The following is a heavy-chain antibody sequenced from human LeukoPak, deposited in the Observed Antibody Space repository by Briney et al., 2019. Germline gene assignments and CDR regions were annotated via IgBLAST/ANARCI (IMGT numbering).Heavy chain of an antibody. D-gene: IGHD3-16*01. V-gene: IGHV4-38-2*02. J-gene: IGHJ4*02. CDR2: LHHSGST. Sequence: SETLSLTCTVSGHSISSGYYWGWIRQPPGKGLEWIGSLHHSGSTYYNPSLKSRVTISLDTSKNQFSLKLSSVTAADTAVYYCARVGGGHSEYYFDYWGQGTLVTVSS. CDR3: ARVGGGHSEYYFDY. CDR1: GHSISSGYY.